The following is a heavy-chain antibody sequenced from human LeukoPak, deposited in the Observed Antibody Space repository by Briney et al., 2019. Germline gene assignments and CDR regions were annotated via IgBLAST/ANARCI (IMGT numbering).Heavy chain of an antibody. CDR3: ARDKTGSGSSSFYYYYGMDV. CDR2: ISYDGSNK. Sequence: GGSLRLSCAASGFTFSSYAMHWVRQAPGKGLEWVAVISYDGSNKYYADSVKGRFTISRDNSKNTLYLQMNSLRAEDTAVYYCARDKTGSGSSSFYYYYGMDVWGQGTTVTVSS. J-gene: IGHJ6*02. CDR1: GFTFSSYA. V-gene: IGHV3-30-3*01. D-gene: IGHD1-26*01.